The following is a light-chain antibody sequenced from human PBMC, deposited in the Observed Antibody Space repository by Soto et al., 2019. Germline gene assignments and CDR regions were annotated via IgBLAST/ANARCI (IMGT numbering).Light chain of an antibody. Sequence: DIQMTQSPSSLSASVGDKVTITCRSSQSISTFLNWYQQKPGRAPKLLIYAAVTLQNGVPSRFSGSGSVRDFTLTINGLRPEDFATYFCQQSSETPYTFGQGTVLEVK. CDR1: QSISTF. J-gene: IGKJ2*01. CDR3: QQSSETPYT. CDR2: AAV. V-gene: IGKV1-39*01.